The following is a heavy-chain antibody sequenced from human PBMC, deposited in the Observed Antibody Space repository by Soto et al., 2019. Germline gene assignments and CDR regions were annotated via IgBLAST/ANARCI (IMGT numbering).Heavy chain of an antibody. J-gene: IGHJ4*02. V-gene: IGHV1-3*01. CDR2: INAGYGNT. CDR3: ASDTGDGTFDF. Sequence: RASVKVSCKASGYTFSSYAMHWVRQAPGQRLEWMGWINAGYGNTKSSQKFQDRVTISRDTSASTAYMELTSLRSEDTAVYYCASDTGDGTFDFWGQGTLVNVSS. D-gene: IGHD7-27*01. CDR1: GYTFSSYA.